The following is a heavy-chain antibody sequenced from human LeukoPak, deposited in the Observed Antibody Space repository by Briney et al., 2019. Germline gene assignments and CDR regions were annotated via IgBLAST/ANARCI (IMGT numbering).Heavy chain of an antibody. V-gene: IGHV1-69*13. CDR2: IIPIFGTA. CDR1: GGTFSSYT. J-gene: IGHJ4*02. D-gene: IGHD1-26*01. CDR3: ARDAWLVGATNLYYFDH. Sequence: SVKVSCKASGGTFSSYTISWVRQAPGQGLEWMGGIIPIFGTANYAQKFQGRVTITADESTSTAYMELSSLRSEGTAVYYCARDAWLVGATNLYYFDHWGQGTPVTVSS.